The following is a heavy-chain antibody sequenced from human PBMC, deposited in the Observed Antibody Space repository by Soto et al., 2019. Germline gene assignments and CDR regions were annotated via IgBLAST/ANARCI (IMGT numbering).Heavy chain of an antibody. V-gene: IGHV1-8*01. CDR1: GYTFTSYD. D-gene: IGHD2-15*01. Sequence: QVQLVQSGAEVKKPGASVKVSCKASGYTFTSYDINWVRQATGQGLEWMGWMNPNSGNTGYAQKFQGRVTMTRNTSISTAYMELSSLRSEDTAVYHCATTTQGLYYYGMDVWGQGTTGTVSS. CDR2: MNPNSGNT. J-gene: IGHJ6*02. CDR3: ATTTQGLYYYGMDV.